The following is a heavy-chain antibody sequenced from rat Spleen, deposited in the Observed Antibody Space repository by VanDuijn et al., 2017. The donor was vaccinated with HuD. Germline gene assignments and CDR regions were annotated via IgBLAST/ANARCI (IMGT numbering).Heavy chain of an antibody. Sequence: EVQLVESGGGLVQPGRSMKLSCAASGFTFSDYDMAWVRQAPKKGLEWVATISYDGTSTNFRDSLKGRFTISRDNAKSTLYLQMNSLRSEDTATYYCARHMANPYYVMDVWGQGASVTVSS. D-gene: IGHD3-4*01. CDR2: ISYDGTST. J-gene: IGHJ4*01. V-gene: IGHV5-22*01. CDR3: ARHMANPYYVMDV. CDR1: GFTFSDYD.